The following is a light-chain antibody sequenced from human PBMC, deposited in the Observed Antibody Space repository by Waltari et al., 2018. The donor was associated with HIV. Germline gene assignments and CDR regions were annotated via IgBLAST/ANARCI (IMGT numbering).Light chain of an antibody. CDR2: GAA. CDR1: QSVSSSY. CDR3: HQYGSSPRGT. V-gene: IGKV3-20*01. J-gene: IGKJ1*01. Sequence: ELVLTQSPGTLSLSPGDRATLTCRASQSVSSSYFSWYQQKPGQTARLLILGAASSSTSIPDRISSSRSGTDYILTISRLEPEESSVYYCHQYGSSPRGTFGQGTKVEIK.